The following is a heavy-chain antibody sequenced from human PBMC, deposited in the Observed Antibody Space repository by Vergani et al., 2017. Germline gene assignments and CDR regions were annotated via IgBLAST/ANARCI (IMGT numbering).Heavy chain of an antibody. D-gene: IGHD6-13*01. CDR2: ISSSGSTI. CDR1: GFTFSDYY. Sequence: QVQLVESGGGLVKPGGSLRLSCAASGFTFSDYYMRWIRQAPGKGLEWVSYISSSGSTIYYADSVKGRFTISRDNAKNSLYLQMNSLRAEDTAVYYCARDLYSSSWYDRGNWFDPWGQGTLVTVSS. CDR3: ARDLYSSSWYDRGNWFDP. J-gene: IGHJ5*02. V-gene: IGHV3-11*01.